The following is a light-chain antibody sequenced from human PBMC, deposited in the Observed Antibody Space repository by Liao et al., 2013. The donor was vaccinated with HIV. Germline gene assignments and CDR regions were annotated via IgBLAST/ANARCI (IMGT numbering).Light chain of an antibody. V-gene: IGLV3-21*01. J-gene: IGLJ1*01. CDR3: QTWDSGTRRV. CDR2: QDT. Sequence: SYVLTQPPSVSVAPGETASITCGGNNIGSRSVHWYQRKPGQAPLLVIYQDTKRPSGIPERFSGSNSGNTATLTISGTQVMDEADYYCQTWDSGTRRVFGSGTRVTVL. CDR1: NIGSRS.